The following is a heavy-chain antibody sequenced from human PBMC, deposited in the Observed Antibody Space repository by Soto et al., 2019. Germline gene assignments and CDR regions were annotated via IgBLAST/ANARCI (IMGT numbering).Heavy chain of an antibody. Sequence: GSLRLSCAASGFTFSSYGMHWVRQAPGKGLEWVAVIWYDGSNKYYADSVKGRFTISRDNSKNTLYLQMNSLRAEDTAVYYCAREYYDFWSGYYGSYYGMDVWGQGTTVTVSS. V-gene: IGHV3-33*01. J-gene: IGHJ6*02. CDR3: AREYYDFWSGYYGSYYGMDV. D-gene: IGHD3-3*01. CDR2: IWYDGSNK. CDR1: GFTFSSYG.